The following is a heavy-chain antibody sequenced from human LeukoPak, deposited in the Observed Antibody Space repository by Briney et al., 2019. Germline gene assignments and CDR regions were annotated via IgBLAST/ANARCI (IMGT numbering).Heavy chain of an antibody. Sequence: ASVKVSCKASGYTFSTYDINWVRQVPGQGLEWMGWISGYNGNTKYVQKLQDRVTMTTDTSTSTAYMELRSLTSDDTAVYYCARDPEFYGDSREPYDYWGQGTLVTVSS. CDR3: ARDPEFYGDSREPYDY. CDR2: ISGYNGNT. V-gene: IGHV1-18*01. CDR1: GYTFSTYD. J-gene: IGHJ4*02. D-gene: IGHD4-17*01.